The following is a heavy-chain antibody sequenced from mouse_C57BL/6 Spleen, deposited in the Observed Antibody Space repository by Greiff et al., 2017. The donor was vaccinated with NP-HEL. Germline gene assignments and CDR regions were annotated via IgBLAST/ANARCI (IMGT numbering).Heavy chain of an antibody. CDR1: GYTFTSYW. D-gene: IGHD2-4*01. Sequence: VKLQQPGAELVMPGASVKLSCKASGYTFTSYWMHWVKQRPGQGLEWIGEIDPSDSYTNYNQKFKGKSTLTVDKSSSTAYMQLSSLTSEDSAVYYCARWDYGFDYWGQGTTLTVSS. V-gene: IGHV1-69*01. CDR3: ARWDYGFDY. J-gene: IGHJ2*01. CDR2: IDPSDSYT.